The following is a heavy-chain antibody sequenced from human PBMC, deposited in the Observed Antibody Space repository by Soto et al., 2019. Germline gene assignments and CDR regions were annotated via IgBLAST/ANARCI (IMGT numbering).Heavy chain of an antibody. V-gene: IGHV3-30*18. CDR3: AKDVTYSGGSIGY. J-gene: IGHJ4*02. D-gene: IGHD6-19*01. CDR1: GFTFSSYG. CDR2: ISYDGSNK. Sequence: GGSLSLSCAASGFTFSSYGMHWVRRAPGKGLEWVAVISYDGSNKYYADSVKGRFTISRDNSKNTLYLQMNSLRAEDTAVYYCAKDVTYSGGSIGYWGQGTLVTVSS.